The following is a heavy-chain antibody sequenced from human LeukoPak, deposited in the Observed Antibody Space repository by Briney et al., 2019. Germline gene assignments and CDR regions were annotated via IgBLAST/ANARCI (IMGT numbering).Heavy chain of an antibody. V-gene: IGHV3-48*03. J-gene: IGHJ4*02. CDR1: GFTFSNCE. D-gene: IGHD3-3*01. Sequence: SGGSLRLSCAASGFTFSNCEMNWVRRAPGKGLEWVAHITSSSTTIYYADSVRGRFTISRDNAKNSLYLQMDSLRAEDTAVYYCAILDAGIDFDYWGQGTPVTVSS. CDR3: AILDAGIDFDY. CDR2: ITSSSTTI.